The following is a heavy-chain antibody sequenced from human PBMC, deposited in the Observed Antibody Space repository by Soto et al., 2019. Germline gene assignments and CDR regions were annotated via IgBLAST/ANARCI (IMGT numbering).Heavy chain of an antibody. D-gene: IGHD6-19*01. CDR2: IRNYNGNT. CDR3: ARVRIGVADTLDY. V-gene: IGHV1-18*01. J-gene: IGHJ4*01. CDR1: GYTFTTYG. Sequence: ASVKVSCKSSGYTFTTYGISWVRQAPGQGLEWMGWIRNYNGNTNYAQKLQGRVTMTTDTSTSTAYMELRSLRSDDTAVRYCARVRIGVADTLDYLGQGTLVTVSS.